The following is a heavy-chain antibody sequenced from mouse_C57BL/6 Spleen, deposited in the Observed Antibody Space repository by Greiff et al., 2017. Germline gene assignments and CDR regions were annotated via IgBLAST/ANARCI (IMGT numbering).Heavy chain of an antibody. V-gene: IGHV5-4*01. CDR2: ISDGGSYT. CDR1: GFTFSSYA. J-gene: IGHJ2*01. CDR3: ASITPDYFCC. D-gene: IGHD1-1*01. Sequence: EVQLVESGGGLVKPGGSLKLSCAASGFTFSSYAMSWVRQTPEKRLEWVATISDGGSYTYYPDNVKGRFTISRDNAKNNLYLQMSHLKSEDTAMYYCASITPDYFCCWGPGATLTVSS.